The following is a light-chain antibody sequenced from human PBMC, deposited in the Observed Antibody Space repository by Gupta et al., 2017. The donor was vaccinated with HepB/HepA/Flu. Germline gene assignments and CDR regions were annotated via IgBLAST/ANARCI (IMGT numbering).Light chain of an antibody. V-gene: IGLV1-40*01. Sequence: QSVLTQPPSVSGAPGQRVTISCSGTSSNIGTGYDVHWYQQLPGKAPKVLIYGNNIRPAGVPDRFSGSKSGTAAYLVITGRQEDDEADYYCQSYDTSRDVVFGGGTKLTV. CDR2: GNN. CDR3: QSYDTSRDVV. CDR1: SSNIGTGYD. J-gene: IGLJ2*01.